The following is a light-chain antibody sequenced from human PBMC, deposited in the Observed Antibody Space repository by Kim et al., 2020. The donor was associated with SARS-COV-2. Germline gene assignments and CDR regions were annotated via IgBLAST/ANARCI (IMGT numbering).Light chain of an antibody. J-gene: IGLJ2*01. Sequence: QSVVTQPPSVSGAPGRKVTISCSGSTSNIGNNYVSWYQQLPGTAPKLLMYDNNRRPSGIPDRFSGSKSGTSATLGITGLQTGDEADYYCGTWDSSLSAVVFGGGTQLTVL. CDR3: GTWDSSLSAVV. V-gene: IGLV1-51*01. CDR1: TSNIGNNY. CDR2: DNN.